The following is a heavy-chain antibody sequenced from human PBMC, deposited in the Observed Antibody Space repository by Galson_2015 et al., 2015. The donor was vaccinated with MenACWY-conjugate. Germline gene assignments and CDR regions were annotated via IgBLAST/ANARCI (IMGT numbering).Heavy chain of an antibody. CDR2: TYYRSQWNN. CDR3: AREESGTYSFAY. D-gene: IGHD1-26*01. CDR1: GDSVSSNTAA. Sequence: CAISGDSVSSNTAAWNWIRQSPSRGLEWLGRTYYRSQWNNDYIISVRGRITINPDTSKNQVSLHLNSVTPEDTAVYYCAREESGTYSFAYWGQGTLVTVSS. J-gene: IGHJ4*02. V-gene: IGHV6-1*01.